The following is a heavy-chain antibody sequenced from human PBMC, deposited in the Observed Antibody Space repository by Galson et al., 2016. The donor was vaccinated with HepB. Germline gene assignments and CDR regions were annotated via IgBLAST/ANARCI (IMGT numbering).Heavy chain of an antibody. D-gene: IGHD5-24*01. J-gene: IGHJ4*01. CDR1: GFTGSTFSSYW. CDR3: GASRDGYIDY. V-gene: IGHV3-74*01. CDR2: ISLDGSVT. Sequence: SLRLSCAASGFTGSTFSSYWMHWVRQAPGKGLVWVSRISLDGSVTIYGDSVKGRFSTSRDNAKNTLFLQMNSLRVEDTAVYYCGASRDGYIDYWGQGALVTISS.